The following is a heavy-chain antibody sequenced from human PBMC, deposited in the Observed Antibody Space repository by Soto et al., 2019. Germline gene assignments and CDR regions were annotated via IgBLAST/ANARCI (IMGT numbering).Heavy chain of an antibody. Sequence: PSETLSLTCTVSGGSVNSGDYYWSWIRQPPGKGLEWIGYIFYTGSTYYNPSLESRVTISADTSKNQFSLNLSSVTAADTAMYYCATGAYTSSSSYFDFWARGTLVTVSS. D-gene: IGHD6-6*01. CDR3: ATGAYTSSSSYFDF. CDR2: IFYTGST. CDR1: GGSVNSGDYY. V-gene: IGHV4-30-4*01. J-gene: IGHJ4*02.